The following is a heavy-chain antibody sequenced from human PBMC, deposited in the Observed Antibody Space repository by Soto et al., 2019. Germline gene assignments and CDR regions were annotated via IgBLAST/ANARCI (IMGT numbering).Heavy chain of an antibody. D-gene: IGHD5-18*01. V-gene: IGHV1-2*04. CDR2: INPNSGGT. J-gene: IGHJ4*02. CDR1: GYTFTGYY. Sequence: ASLKVSCKASGYTFTGYYMHWVRQAPGQGLEWMGWINPNSGGTNYAQKFQGWVTMTRDTSISTAYMELSRLRSDDTAVYYCARAVDTANFDYWGQGTLVTVSS. CDR3: ARAVDTANFDY.